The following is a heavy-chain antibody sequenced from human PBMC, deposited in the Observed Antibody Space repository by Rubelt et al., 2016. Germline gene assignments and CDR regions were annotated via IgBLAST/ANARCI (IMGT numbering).Heavy chain of an antibody. D-gene: IGHD3/OR15-3a*01. V-gene: IGHV3-23*04. Sequence: EVQLVESGGGLVQPGGSLRLSCAASGLTFSSYAMSWVRQAPGKGLEWVSAISGSGGSTYYADSVKGRLTISRDNSKNTLYLQMNSLRAEEMAVYYCAKSGLGTLDYWGQGTLVTVSS. J-gene: IGHJ4*02. CDR1: GLTFSSYA. CDR3: AKSGLGTLDY. CDR2: ISGSGGST.